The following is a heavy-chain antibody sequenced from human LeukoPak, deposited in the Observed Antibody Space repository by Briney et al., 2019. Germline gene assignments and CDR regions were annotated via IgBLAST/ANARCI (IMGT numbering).Heavy chain of an antibody. V-gene: IGHV1-2*02. D-gene: IGHD6-25*01. CDR1: GYTVTGYY. J-gene: IGHJ3*02. Sequence: ASVKVSCKAAGYTVTGYYMHWVRHAPGQGLEWMGWINPNSGGTNYSQKFRGGVTMTRDTYIRTAYMELSRLRSDDTAVYYCARLAADGAFDIWGQGTMVTVSS. CDR3: ARLAADGAFDI. CDR2: INPNSGGT.